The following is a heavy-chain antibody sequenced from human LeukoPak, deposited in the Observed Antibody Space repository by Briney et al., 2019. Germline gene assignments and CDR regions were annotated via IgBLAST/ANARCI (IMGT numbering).Heavy chain of an antibody. J-gene: IGHJ6*03. CDR1: GGSISSHY. V-gene: IGHV4-59*11. CDR3: ARVQLGSSSWYYYYYYMHV. CDR2: IYYSGST. D-gene: IGHD6-13*01. Sequence: SETLSLTCTVTGGSISSHYWSWIRQPPGKGLEWIGYIYYSGSTNYNRSLKSRVTISVDTSKNQFSLKLSSVTAADTAVYYSARVQLGSSSWYYYYYYMHVWGKGTTVNVSS.